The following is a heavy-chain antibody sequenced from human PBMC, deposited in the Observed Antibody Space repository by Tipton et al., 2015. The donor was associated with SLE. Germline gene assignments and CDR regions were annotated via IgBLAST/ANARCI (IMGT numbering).Heavy chain of an antibody. Sequence: TLSLTCAVYGGSFSGYYWSWIRQPPGKGLEWIGSIYHSGSTYYNPSLKSRVTISVDTSKNQFSLKLSSVTAADTAVYYCAREIPRAPLDYWGQGTLVTVSS. CDR1: GGSFSGYY. V-gene: IGHV4-34*01. J-gene: IGHJ4*02. CDR3: AREIPRAPLDY. CDR2: IYHSGST. D-gene: IGHD2-2*02.